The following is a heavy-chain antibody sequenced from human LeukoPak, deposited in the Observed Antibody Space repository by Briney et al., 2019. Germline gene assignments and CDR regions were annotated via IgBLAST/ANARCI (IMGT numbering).Heavy chain of an antibody. J-gene: IGHJ4*02. Sequence: ASVKVSCKSSGYTFTGYYMHWVRQAPGQGLEWMGWINPNSGGTNYAQKFQGRVSMTRDTSISTAYMELSRLRSDDTAVYYCARVYYDSSGYENYYFDYWGQGTLVTVSS. D-gene: IGHD3-22*01. CDR2: INPNSGGT. V-gene: IGHV1-2*02. CDR3: ARVYYDSSGYENYYFDY. CDR1: GYTFTGYY.